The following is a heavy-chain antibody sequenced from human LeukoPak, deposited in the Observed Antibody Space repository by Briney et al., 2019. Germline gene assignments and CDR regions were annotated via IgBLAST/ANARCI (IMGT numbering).Heavy chain of an antibody. CDR3: ARSHYSLRAYYYYYYMDV. CDR1: GGSISSGSYY. CDR2: IYTSGST. J-gene: IGHJ6*03. Sequence: SETLSLTCTVSGGSISSGSYYWSWIRQPAGKGLEWIGRIYTSGSTNYNPSLKSRVTISVDTSKNQFSLKLSSVTAADTAVYYCARSHYSLRAYYYYYYMDVWGKGTTVTVSS. D-gene: IGHD4-11*01. V-gene: IGHV4-61*02.